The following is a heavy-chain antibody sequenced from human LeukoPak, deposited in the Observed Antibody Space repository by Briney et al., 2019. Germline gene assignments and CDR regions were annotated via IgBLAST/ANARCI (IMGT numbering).Heavy chain of an antibody. J-gene: IGHJ4*02. CDR3: ASEYCSGGSCYAVDY. Sequence: GGSLRLSCVASGFTFSTYEMNWVRQAPGKGLEWVSSISSSSSYIYYADSVKGRFTISRDNAKNSLYLQMNSLRAEDTAVYYCASEYCSGGSCYAVDYWGQGTLVTVSS. CDR1: GFTFSTYE. CDR2: ISSSSSYI. V-gene: IGHV3-21*01. D-gene: IGHD2-15*01.